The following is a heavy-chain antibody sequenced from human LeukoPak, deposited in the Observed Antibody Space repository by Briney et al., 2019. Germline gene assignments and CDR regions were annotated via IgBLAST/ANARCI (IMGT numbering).Heavy chain of an antibody. CDR3: ARDPFWSGYYFDS. J-gene: IGHJ4*02. D-gene: IGHD3-3*01. V-gene: IGHV4-39*02. CDR2: MYYSGST. Sequence: KPSETLSLTCTASGGSVSNNHYHWGWIRQPPGKGLEWVGSMYYSGSTYYNPSLKSRVIISVDTSKNQYSLKLSSVTAADTAVYYCARDPFWSGYYFDSWGQGTLVTVSS. CDR1: GGSVSNNHYH.